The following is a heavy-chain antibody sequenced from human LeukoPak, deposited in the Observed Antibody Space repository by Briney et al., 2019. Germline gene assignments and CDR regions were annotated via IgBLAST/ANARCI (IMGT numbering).Heavy chain of an antibody. D-gene: IGHD6-13*01. CDR3: ARAHTRAAAGTNVDY. CDR2: INPSGGST. J-gene: IGHJ4*02. CDR1: GYTFTSYY. Sequence: ASVKVSCKASGYTFTSYYMHWVRQAPGQGLEWMGIINPSGGSTSYAQKFQGRVTMTRDMSTSTVYMELSSLRSEDTAVYYCARAHTRAAAGTNVDYWGQGTLVTVSS. V-gene: IGHV1-46*01.